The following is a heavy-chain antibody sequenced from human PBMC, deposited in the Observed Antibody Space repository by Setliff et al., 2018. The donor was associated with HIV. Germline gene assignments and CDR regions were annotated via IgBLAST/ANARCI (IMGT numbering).Heavy chain of an antibody. CDR1: GFTFNNYW. CDR3: ARKLRPGHGMDV. J-gene: IGHJ6*02. V-gene: IGHV3-7*01. D-gene: IGHD3-10*01. CDR2: INQDGSEK. Sequence: PGGSLRLSCAASGFTFNNYWMAWVHQAPGKGLEWVGNINQDGSEKNYVDSVKGRFSISRDNAENSLYLQMGSLRAEDTAVYYCARKLRPGHGMDVWGQGTTVTVSS.